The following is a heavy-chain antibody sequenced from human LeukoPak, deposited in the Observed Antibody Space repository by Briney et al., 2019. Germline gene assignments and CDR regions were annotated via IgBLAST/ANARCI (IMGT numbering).Heavy chain of an antibody. D-gene: IGHD2-2*01. CDR3: ARCPNAAFNWFDP. CDR2: ISSSSSYI. CDR1: GFTFSSYS. V-gene: IGHV3-21*01. Sequence: PGGSLRLSCAASGFTFSSYSMNWGRQAPGKGLEWVSSISSSSSYIYYADSVKGRFTISRDNAKNSLYLQMNSLRAEDTAVYYCARCPNAAFNWFDPWGQGTLVTVSS. J-gene: IGHJ5*02.